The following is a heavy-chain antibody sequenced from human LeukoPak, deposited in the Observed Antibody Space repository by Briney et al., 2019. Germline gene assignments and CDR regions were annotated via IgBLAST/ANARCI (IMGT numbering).Heavy chain of an antibody. CDR3: ASIGSTSYLGHSSYYYMDV. J-gene: IGHJ6*03. CDR2: ISGSGGST. V-gene: IGHV3-23*01. Sequence: GGSLRLSCAASGFTFSSYAMSWVRQAPGKGLEWVSAISGSGGSTYYADSVKGRFTISRDNSKNTLYLQMNSLRAEDTAVYYCASIGSTSYLGHSSYYYMDVWGKGTTVTVSS. D-gene: IGHD2-2*01. CDR1: GFTFSSYA.